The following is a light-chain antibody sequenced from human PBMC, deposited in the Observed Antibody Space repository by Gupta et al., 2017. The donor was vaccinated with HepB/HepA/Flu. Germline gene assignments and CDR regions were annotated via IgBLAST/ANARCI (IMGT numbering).Light chain of an antibody. CDR3: QQYGTAPV. J-gene: IGKJ4*01. V-gene: IGKV3-20*01. CDR2: GAS. Sequence: ETVLTQSPGTLSLSPGERATLSCKASQNVVTNFLAWYQQRPGQAPRRLIYGASNRATGIPDRFTGSGSGTDFTLTITRLEPEDSAVYYCQQYGTAPVFGGGTKVEIK. CDR1: QNVVTNF.